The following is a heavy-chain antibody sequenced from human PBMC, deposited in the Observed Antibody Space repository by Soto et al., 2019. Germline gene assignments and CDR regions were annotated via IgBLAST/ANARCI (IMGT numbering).Heavy chain of an antibody. CDR1: GYSFTDYH. V-gene: IGHV1-2*04. J-gene: IGHJ6*02. Sequence: ASVKVSCKASGYSFTDYHIHWVRQAPGQGLEWLGRINPKSGGTSTAQKFQGWVTMTTDTAISTASMELTRLTSDDTAIYYCARGDSTDCSNGVCAFFYNHDMDVWGQGTTVTVSS. CDR2: INPKSGGT. CDR3: ARGDSTDCSNGVCAFFYNHDMDV. D-gene: IGHD2-8*01.